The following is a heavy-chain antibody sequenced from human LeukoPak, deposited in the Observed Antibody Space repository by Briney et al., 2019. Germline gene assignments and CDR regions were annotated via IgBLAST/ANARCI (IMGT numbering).Heavy chain of an antibody. CDR2: IYYSGST. D-gene: IGHD6-19*01. CDR1: GGSISSSSYY. CDR3: ARLDSTGRYGENY. V-gene: IGHV4-39*02. Sequence: PSGTLSLTCTVSGGSISSSSYYWGWIRQPPGKGLEWIGSIYYSGSTYYNPSLKSRATISVDTSKNHFFLKLGSVTAADTAVYYCARLDSTGRYGENYWGQGTLVSVSS. J-gene: IGHJ4*02.